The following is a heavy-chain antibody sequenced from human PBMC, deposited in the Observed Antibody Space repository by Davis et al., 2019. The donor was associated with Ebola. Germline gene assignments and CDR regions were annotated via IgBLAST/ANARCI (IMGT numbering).Heavy chain of an antibody. CDR2: IDPEDSDT. Sequence: GGSLRLSCEASGYRFNGYWITWVRQMPGKGLEWMGRIDPEDSDTTYSPSFQGHVSFSVDRSTRTAYLQWSSLKASDTAVYFCARRALGAYDSWGQGTLVTVSS. J-gene: IGHJ5*01. V-gene: IGHV5-10-1*01. CDR3: ARRALGAYDS. CDR1: GYRFNGYW. D-gene: IGHD3-16*01.